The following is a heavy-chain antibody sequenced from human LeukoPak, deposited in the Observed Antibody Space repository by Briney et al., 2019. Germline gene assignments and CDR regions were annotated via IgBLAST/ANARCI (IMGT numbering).Heavy chain of an antibody. CDR2: ITSGGD. V-gene: IGHV3-21*01. D-gene: IGHD3-9*01. CDR1: GFTFNTFN. CDR3: ARGHYDVLAASYKWTPDY. Sequence: PGGSLRLSCAASGFTFNTFNMNWVRQAPGKGLEWVSSITSGGDYYADSVKGRFTTSRDNAKNSLSLQLNSLRVEDTAVYYCARGHYDVLAASYKWTPDYWGQGTLVTVSS. J-gene: IGHJ4*02.